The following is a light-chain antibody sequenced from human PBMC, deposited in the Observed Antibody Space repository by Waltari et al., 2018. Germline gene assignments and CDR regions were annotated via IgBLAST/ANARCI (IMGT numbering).Light chain of an antibody. J-gene: IGKJ4*01. CDR1: QGIRKN. V-gene: IGKV1-33*01. Sequence: DIQMSQSPSSLSASVGDRVTTTCQASQGIRKNLNCFQQQPGKAPQVLIFDASSSQAAVPSRFSGSGSGTHFAFTISSLQPEDIGTYYCQQYSSLPLTFGGGTRVEIK. CDR3: QQYSSLPLT. CDR2: DAS.